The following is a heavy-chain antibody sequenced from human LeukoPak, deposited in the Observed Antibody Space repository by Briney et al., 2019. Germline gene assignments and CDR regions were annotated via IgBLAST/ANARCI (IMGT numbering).Heavy chain of an antibody. J-gene: IGHJ6*03. CDR1: GFTFSSYA. CDR3: ARDGYSSTPHYYYYMDV. V-gene: IGHV3-7*01. CDR2: IKQDGSEK. Sequence: LSGGSLRLSCAASGFTFSSYAMSWVRQAPGKGLEWVANIKQDGSEKYYVDSVKGRFTISRDNAKNSLYLQMNSLRAEDTAVYYCARDGYSSTPHYYYYMDVWGKGTTVTVSS. D-gene: IGHD6-13*01.